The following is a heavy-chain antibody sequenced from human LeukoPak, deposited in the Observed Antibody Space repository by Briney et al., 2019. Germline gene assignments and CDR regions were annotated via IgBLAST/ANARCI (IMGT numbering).Heavy chain of an antibody. D-gene: IGHD5-18*01. CDR2: ISYDGSNK. J-gene: IGHJ3*02. V-gene: IGHV3-30*18. CDR1: GFTFSSYG. Sequence: GGSLRLSCAASGFTFSSYGMHWVRQAPGKGLEWVAVISYDGSNKYYADSVKGRFTISRDNSKNTLYLQMNSLRAEDTAVYYCAKALDTAIIRAGDAFDIWGQGTMVTVSS. CDR3: AKALDTAIIRAGDAFDI.